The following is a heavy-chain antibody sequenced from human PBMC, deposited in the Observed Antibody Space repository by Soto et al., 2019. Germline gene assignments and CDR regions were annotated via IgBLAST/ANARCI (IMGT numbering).Heavy chain of an antibody. J-gene: IGHJ5*02. V-gene: IGHV2-5*02. CDR1: GFSLSTSGVG. Sequence: QITLKESGPTLVKPTQTLTLTCTFSGFSLSTSGVGVGWIRQPPGKALEWLALLYLDDDKRYSPSLKSRLTITTDTSQNPVVHTRTNMDPVDTATYSCAHTYSSSWYTRDWFDPWGQGTLVTVSS. CDR2: LYLDDDK. CDR3: AHTYSSSWYTRDWFDP. D-gene: IGHD6-13*01.